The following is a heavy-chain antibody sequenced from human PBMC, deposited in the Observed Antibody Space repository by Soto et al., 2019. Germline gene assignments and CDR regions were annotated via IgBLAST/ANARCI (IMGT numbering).Heavy chain of an antibody. J-gene: IGHJ5*02. V-gene: IGHV3-7*01. Sequence: GGSLRLSCAASGFTFSSYWMSWVRQAPGKGLEWVANIKQDGSEKYYVDSVKGRFTISRDNAKNSLYLQMNSLRAEDTAVYYCARDPRGSSWYGPHWFDPWGQGTLVTVSS. CDR2: IKQDGSEK. CDR1: GFTFSSYW. D-gene: IGHD6-13*01. CDR3: ARDPRGSSWYGPHWFDP.